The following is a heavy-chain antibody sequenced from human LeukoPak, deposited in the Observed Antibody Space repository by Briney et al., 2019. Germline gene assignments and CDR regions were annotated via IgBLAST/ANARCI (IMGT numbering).Heavy chain of an antibody. CDR1: GGSFSGYY. J-gene: IGHJ4*02. V-gene: IGHV4-34*01. Sequence: PSETLSLTCAVYGGSFSGYYWSWIRQPPGKGLEWIGEINHSGSTNYNPSLNSRVTISVDTSKNQFSLKLSSVTAADTAVYYCARSSYYDYVWGSYRPLDYWGQGTLVTVSS. CDR2: INHSGST. CDR3: ARSSYYDYVWGSYRPLDY. D-gene: IGHD3-16*02.